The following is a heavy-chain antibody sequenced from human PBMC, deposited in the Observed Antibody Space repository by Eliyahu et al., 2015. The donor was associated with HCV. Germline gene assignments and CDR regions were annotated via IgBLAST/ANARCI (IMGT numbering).Heavy chain of an antibody. CDR3: AKSPPHSSSWPFDY. Sequence: QAQLQXWGAGVLKPSETLSLXCAVYXWSFXDYYWXWIRQPPGKGLEWIGEINHNGSTNYNPSLKXRVTISIDTSKNQFYLDLTSVTAASDTAVYYCAKSPPHSSSWPFDYWGQGTLVTVFS. CDR2: INHNGST. CDR1: XWSFXDYY. V-gene: IGHV4-34*01. D-gene: IGHD6-13*01. J-gene: IGHJ4*02.